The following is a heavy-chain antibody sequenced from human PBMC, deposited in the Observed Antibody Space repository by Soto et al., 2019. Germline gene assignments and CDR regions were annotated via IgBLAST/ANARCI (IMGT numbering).Heavy chain of an antibody. CDR3: ARVSGNFWIGSYNFDY. CDR2: ISPYNGKT. D-gene: IGHD3-3*01. Sequence: ASVKVSCKASGYTFTSYAVAWVRQAPGRGLEWMGWISPYNGKTDYVQKIQGRVTMNTDTSTNTAYMELRSLRSDDTAVYFCARVSGNFWIGSYNFDYWGQGTPVTVS. J-gene: IGHJ4*02. V-gene: IGHV1-18*01. CDR1: GYTFTSYA.